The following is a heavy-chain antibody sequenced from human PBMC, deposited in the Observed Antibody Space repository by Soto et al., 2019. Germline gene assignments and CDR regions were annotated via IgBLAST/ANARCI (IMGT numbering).Heavy chain of an antibody. CDR3: ARHAAGSGRLHAFDY. V-gene: IGHV4-39*01. Sequence: SETLSLTCTVSDGSISFSSYYWGWIRQPPGKGLEWIGSVYYSGTTYYDPSLKSRVTISVDASKSQFSLKLSSVTAADTALYYCARHAAGSGRLHAFDYWGQGTLVTVSS. CDR1: DGSISFSSYY. D-gene: IGHD3-10*01. J-gene: IGHJ4*02. CDR2: VYYSGTT.